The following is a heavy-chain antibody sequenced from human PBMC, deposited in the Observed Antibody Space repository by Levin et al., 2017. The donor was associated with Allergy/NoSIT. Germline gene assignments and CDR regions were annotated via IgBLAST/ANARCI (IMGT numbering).Heavy chain of an antibody. D-gene: IGHD6-13*01. Sequence: GESLKISCAASGFTFSSYAMHWVRQAPGKGLEWVAVISYDGSNKYYADSVKGRFTISRDNSKNTLYLQMNSLRAEDTAVYYCARAETFIAAAGTGSIDYWGQGTLVTVSS. J-gene: IGHJ4*02. CDR1: GFTFSSYA. V-gene: IGHV3-30-3*01. CDR2: ISYDGSNK. CDR3: ARAETFIAAAGTGSIDY.